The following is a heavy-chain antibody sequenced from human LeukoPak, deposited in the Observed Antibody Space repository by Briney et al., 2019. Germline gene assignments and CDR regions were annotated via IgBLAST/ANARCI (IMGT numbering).Heavy chain of an antibody. D-gene: IGHD3-9*01. CDR1: GYTFTGYY. V-gene: IGHV1-2*02. CDR2: INPNSGGT. J-gene: IGHJ4*02. CDR3: ARVRYFDWPIPTYYFDY. Sequence: GASVKVSCKASGYTFTGYYMHWVRQAPGQGLEWMGWINPNSGGTNYAQKFQGRVTMTRDTSISTAYMELSRLRSDDTAVYYCARVRYFDWPIPTYYFDYWGQGTLVTVSS.